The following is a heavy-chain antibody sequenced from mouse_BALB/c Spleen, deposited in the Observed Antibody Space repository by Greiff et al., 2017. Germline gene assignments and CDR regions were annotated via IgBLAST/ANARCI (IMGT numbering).Heavy chain of an antibody. CDR1: GYTFTSYW. CDR3: ARAGNYYAMDD. J-gene: IGHJ4*01. CDR2: IDPSDSYT. Sequence: QVQLQQPGAELVKPGASVKLSCKASGYTFTSYWMHWVKQRPGQGLEWIGEIDPSDSYTNYNQKFKGKATLTVDKSSSTAYMQLSSLTSEDSAVYYCARAGNYYAMDDWGQGTSVTVSS. V-gene: IGHV1-69*02.